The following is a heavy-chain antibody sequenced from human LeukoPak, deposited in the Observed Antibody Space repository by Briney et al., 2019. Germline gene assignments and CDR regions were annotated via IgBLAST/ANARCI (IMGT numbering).Heavy chain of an antibody. J-gene: IGHJ4*02. CDR2: TSYSGST. CDR1: GGSISSYH. V-gene: IGHV4-59*01. Sequence: SETLSLTCTVSGGSISSYHWSWIRQPPGKGLEWIGYTSYSGSTNYNPSLKSRVTISVDTSKNQFSLKLSSVTAADTAVYYCARKPVYSGSYYFDYWGQGTLVTVSS. D-gene: IGHD1-26*01. CDR3: ARKPVYSGSYYFDY.